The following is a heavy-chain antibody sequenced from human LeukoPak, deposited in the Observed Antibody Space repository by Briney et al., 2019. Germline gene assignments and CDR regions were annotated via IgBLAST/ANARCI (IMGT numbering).Heavy chain of an antibody. Sequence: PSQTLSLTCTVSGGSISSGDYYWSWIRQPPGKGLEWLGYIYYSGSTYYNPSLKSRVTISVDTSKNQFSLKLSSVTAADTAVYYCARYPRASVTFDYWGQGTLVTVSS. J-gene: IGHJ4*02. CDR2: IYYSGST. CDR3: ARYPRASVTFDY. D-gene: IGHD2/OR15-2a*01. CDR1: GGSISSGDYY. V-gene: IGHV4-30-4*08.